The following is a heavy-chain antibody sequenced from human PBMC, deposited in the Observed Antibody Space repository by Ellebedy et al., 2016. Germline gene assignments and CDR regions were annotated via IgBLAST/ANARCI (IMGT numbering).Heavy chain of an antibody. Sequence: ASVKVSCKASGYTFIGYYIHRVRQAPGQGLEWMGWIDPNSGDTRSAQKFQGRVTMTRDTSINTAYMALRKLRSDDTAVIYCARQRPASGDSYSGMDVWGRGTTVTVSS. V-gene: IGHV1-2*02. CDR3: ARQRPASGDSYSGMDV. J-gene: IGHJ6*02. CDR2: IDPNSGDT. CDR1: GYTFIGYY. D-gene: IGHD1-26*01.